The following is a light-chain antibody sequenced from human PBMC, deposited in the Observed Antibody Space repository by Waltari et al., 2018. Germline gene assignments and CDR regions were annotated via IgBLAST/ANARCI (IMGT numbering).Light chain of an antibody. Sequence: QSVLTQPPSVSAAPGQRVPISCSGGSSNIGNNYVSWYRQFPGTATNLLFYENTYRPSGIPGRFSGSKSGTSATLDSTGLQAGDEADYYCGTWDSSLSGAVFGGGTHLTVL. V-gene: IGLV1-51*02. CDR3: GTWDSSLSGAV. CDR2: ENT. CDR1: SSNIGNNY. J-gene: IGLJ7*01.